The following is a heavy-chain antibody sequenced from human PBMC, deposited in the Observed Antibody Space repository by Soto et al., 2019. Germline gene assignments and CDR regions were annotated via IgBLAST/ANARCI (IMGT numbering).Heavy chain of an antibody. CDR2: IIPIFGTA. D-gene: IGHD3-9*01. CDR3: ARVLHYDILTGPPHYGMVV. CDR1: GGTFSSYA. V-gene: IGHV1-69*06. J-gene: IGHJ6*02. Sequence: QVQLVQSGAEVKKPGSSVKVSCKASGGTFSSYAISWVRQAPGQGLEWMGGIIPIFGTANYAQKFQGRVTITADKSTSTAYMELSSLRSEDTAVYYCARVLHYDILTGPPHYGMVVWGQGTTVTVSS.